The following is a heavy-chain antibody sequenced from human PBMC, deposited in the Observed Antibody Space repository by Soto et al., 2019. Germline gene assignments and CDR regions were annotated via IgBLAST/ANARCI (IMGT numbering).Heavy chain of an antibody. CDR3: ARASPDYGDYGRVYGEIRWIGYFDY. D-gene: IGHD4-17*01. Sequence: SQTLSLTCAISGDSVSSNSAAWNWIRQSPSRGLEWLGRTYYRSKWYNDIAVSVKSRITTNPDTSKNQFSLQLNSVTTEDTAVYYCARASPDYGDYGRVYGEIRWIGYFDYWGQGTLVTVSS. J-gene: IGHJ4*02. V-gene: IGHV6-1*01. CDR2: TYYRSKWYN. CDR1: GDSVSSNSAA.